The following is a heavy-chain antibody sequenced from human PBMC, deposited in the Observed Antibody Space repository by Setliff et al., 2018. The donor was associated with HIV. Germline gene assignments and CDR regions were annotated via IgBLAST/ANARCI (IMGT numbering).Heavy chain of an antibody. J-gene: IGHJ4*02. V-gene: IGHV4-34*01. CDR1: GGSFSGY. CDR3: ARVTPSFPYYFDL. CDR2: IYHSGRT. Sequence: SETLSLTCAVYGGSFSGYWGWIRQPPGKGLEWIGNIYHSGRTYYNPSLQSRVAISIDTSKNQFSLSLQSVSATDTATYYCARVTPSFPYYFDLWGQGALVTVSS.